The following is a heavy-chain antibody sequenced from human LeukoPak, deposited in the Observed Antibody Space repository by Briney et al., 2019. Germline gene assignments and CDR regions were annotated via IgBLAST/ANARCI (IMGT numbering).Heavy chain of an antibody. Sequence: SVNVSCKASGYTFTIYYMHCVRQAPGQWLEWMGVINPIGGSTTYAQKFQGRVTMTRNTSTHTVYIELSSLRSEGTAVYYCARGGDVYGSGPNWFDPWGQGTLVTVSS. CDR3: ARGGDVYGSGPNWFDP. CDR1: GYTFTIYY. V-gene: IGHV1-46*01. CDR2: INPIGGST. D-gene: IGHD3-10*01. J-gene: IGHJ5*02.